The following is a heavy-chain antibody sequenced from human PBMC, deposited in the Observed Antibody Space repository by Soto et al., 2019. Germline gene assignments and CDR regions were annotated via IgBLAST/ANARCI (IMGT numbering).Heavy chain of an antibody. CDR3: ASLMITIFGVVRMTPYYYYGMDV. CDR2: IIPIFGTA. D-gene: IGHD3-3*01. J-gene: IGHJ6*02. V-gene: IGHV1-69*13. CDR1: GGTFSSYA. Sequence: SVKVSCKASGGTFSSYAISWVRQAPGQGLEWMGGIIPIFGTANYAQKFQGRVTITADESTSTAYMELSSLRSEDTAVYCCASLMITIFGVVRMTPYYYYGMDVWGQGTTVTVSS.